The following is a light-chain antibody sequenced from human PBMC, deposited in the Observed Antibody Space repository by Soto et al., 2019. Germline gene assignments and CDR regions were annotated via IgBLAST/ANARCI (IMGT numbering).Light chain of an antibody. CDR2: GAS. J-gene: IGKJ4*01. Sequence: IGMTQSPATLSVSTGERATLSCRASQSVSSNLAWYQQKPGQAPRLLIYGASTRATGIPARFSGSGSGTEFTLTISSLQSEDFAVYYCQQYNNWPLTFGGGTKVDIK. V-gene: IGKV3-15*01. CDR3: QQYNNWPLT. CDR1: QSVSSN.